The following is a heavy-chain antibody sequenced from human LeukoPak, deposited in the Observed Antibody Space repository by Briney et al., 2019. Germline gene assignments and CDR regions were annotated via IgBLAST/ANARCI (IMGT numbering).Heavy chain of an antibody. V-gene: IGHV3-30*03. Sequence: GRSLRLSCAASGFTFSSYGMHWVRQAPGKGLEWVAVISYDGSNKYYADSVKGRFTISRDNSKNTLYLQMNSLRAEDTAVYYCAREGVLRYFDWLFGAFDIWGQGTMVTVSS. CDR2: ISYDGSNK. CDR1: GFTFSSYG. D-gene: IGHD3-9*01. CDR3: AREGVLRYFDWLFGAFDI. J-gene: IGHJ3*02.